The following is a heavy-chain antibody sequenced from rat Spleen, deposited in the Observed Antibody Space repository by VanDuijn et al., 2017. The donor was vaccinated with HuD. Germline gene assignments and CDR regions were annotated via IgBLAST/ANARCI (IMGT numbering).Heavy chain of an antibody. CDR1: GFTFSDYY. V-gene: IGHV5-29*01. J-gene: IGHJ2*01. Sequence: EVQLVESGGGLVQPGRSLKLSCAASGFTFSDYYMAWVRQAPTKGLEWVATISYDGDTTYFRDSVQGRFTIPRDNVLVTLHLQMDSLRSEDTATYYCARRYYSSDIYVDFDYWGQGVMVTVSS. D-gene: IGHD1-2*01. CDR2: ISYDGDTT. CDR3: ARRYYSSDIYVDFDY.